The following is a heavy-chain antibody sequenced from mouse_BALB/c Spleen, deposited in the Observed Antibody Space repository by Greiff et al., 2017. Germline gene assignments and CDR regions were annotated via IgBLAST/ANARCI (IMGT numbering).Heavy chain of an antibody. CDR3: ARSDAY. CDR1: GFNIKDTY. CDR2: IDPANGNT. Sequence: VQLQQSGAELVKPGASVKLSCTASGFNIKDTYMHWVKQRPEQGLEWIGRIDPANGNTKYDPKFQGKATIPADTTSNTAYLQLSSLTSEDTAVYYCARSDAYWGQGTLVTVSA. V-gene: IGHV14-3*02. J-gene: IGHJ3*01.